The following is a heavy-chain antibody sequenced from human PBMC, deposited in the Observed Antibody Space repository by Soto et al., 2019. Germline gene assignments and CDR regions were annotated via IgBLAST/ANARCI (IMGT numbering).Heavy chain of an antibody. CDR3: AREGYNFSPFDY. CDR2: ISYSGTT. J-gene: IGHJ4*02. D-gene: IGHD1-1*01. CDR1: GGSLSSYY. Sequence: QVQLQESGPGLVKPSETLSLTCTVSGGSLSSYYWSWIRRPPGMGLEWIASISYSGTTNYNSSLKSRVTISIDTSKNQFSLKLNSVTAADTAVYYCAREGYNFSPFDYWGQGALVTVSS. V-gene: IGHV4-59*01.